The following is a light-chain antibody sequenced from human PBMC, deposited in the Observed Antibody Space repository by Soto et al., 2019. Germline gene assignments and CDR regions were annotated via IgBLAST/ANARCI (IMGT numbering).Light chain of an antibody. CDR1: QSVSSY. CDR3: QQRSNWPSIT. V-gene: IGKV3-11*01. Sequence: EIVLTQSPATLSLSPGERATLSCRASQSVSSYLAWYQQKPGQAPMLLIYDASTRAPGLPASFSGSGSGTDLTLTISSLEPEEFEVYYWQQRSNWPSITFGEGTRLEIK. J-gene: IGKJ5*01. CDR2: DAS.